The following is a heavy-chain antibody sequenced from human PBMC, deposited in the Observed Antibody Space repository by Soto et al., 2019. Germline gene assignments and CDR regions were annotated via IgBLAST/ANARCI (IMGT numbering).Heavy chain of an antibody. J-gene: IGHJ4*02. CDR3: ARNSGYDWEYHLLDY. D-gene: IGHD5-12*01. CDR2: IKQDGSKK. CDR1: GLNFVTFW. Sequence: GGSHRLSSTASGLNFVTFWMTWVRQAPGKGLEWVADIKQDGSKKNYADSVKGRFTISRDNSKNTLYLQMNSLRAEDTAVYYCARNSGYDWEYHLLDYWGQGTLVTVSS. V-gene: IGHV3-7*01.